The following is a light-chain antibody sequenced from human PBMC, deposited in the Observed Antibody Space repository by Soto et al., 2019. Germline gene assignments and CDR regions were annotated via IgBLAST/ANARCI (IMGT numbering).Light chain of an antibody. CDR3: CSYAGSITPYV. CDR1: SSNVGNYNL. CDR2: EVS. V-gene: IGLV2-23*02. J-gene: IGLJ1*01. Sequence: QSALTQPASVSGSPGQSITISCTGTSSNVGNYNLVSWYQHHPGKATKLIIYEVSKRPSGVSNRFSGSKSGNTASLTISGLQAEDEADYYCCSYAGSITPYVLGTWTKLTVL.